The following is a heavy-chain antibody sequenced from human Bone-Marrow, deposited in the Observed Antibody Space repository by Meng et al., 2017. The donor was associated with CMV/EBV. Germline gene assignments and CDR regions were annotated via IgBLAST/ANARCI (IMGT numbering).Heavy chain of an antibody. D-gene: IGHD1-14*01. CDR3: ARGDPESFDI. J-gene: IGHJ3*02. V-gene: IGHV3-30*02. Sequence: GGSLRLSCAASGFTFSSYGMHWVRQAPGKGLEWVAFIRYDGSNKYYADSVKGRFTISRDNSKNTLYLQMNSLKASDTAMYYCARGDPESFDIWGEGTMVTGSS. CDR1: GFTFSSYG. CDR2: IRYDGSNK.